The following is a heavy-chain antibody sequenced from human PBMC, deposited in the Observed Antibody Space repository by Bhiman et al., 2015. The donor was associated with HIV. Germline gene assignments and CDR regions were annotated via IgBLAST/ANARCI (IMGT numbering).Heavy chain of an antibody. D-gene: IGHD4-17*01. J-gene: IGHJ5*02. CDR1: GFSFATHA. CDR2: IKQGGTEK. V-gene: IGHV3-7*01. Sequence: AQLVESGGGVVQPGRSLRLSCAASGFSFATHAMHWVRRSPGKGLEWVANIKQGGTEKYYVDSVKGRFTISRDNAKNSLFLQMNSLRAEDTAVYYCARADFGDYPRWFDLWGRGALVTVSS. CDR3: ARADFGDYPRWFDL.